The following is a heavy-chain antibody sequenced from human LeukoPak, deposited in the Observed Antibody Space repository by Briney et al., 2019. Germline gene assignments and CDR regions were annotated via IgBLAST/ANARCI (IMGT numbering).Heavy chain of an antibody. Sequence: SETLSLTCTVSGGSIRSYHWGWIRQPAGKGLEWIGRISSSGTTNRNPSLGSRVTMSVDTSNNQFFLKLTSVTAADTAVYYCARDSTFHNAFDIWGQGTLVTVSS. V-gene: IGHV4-4*07. J-gene: IGHJ3*02. CDR1: GGSIRSYH. CDR2: ISSSGTT. D-gene: IGHD3-16*01. CDR3: ARDSTFHNAFDI.